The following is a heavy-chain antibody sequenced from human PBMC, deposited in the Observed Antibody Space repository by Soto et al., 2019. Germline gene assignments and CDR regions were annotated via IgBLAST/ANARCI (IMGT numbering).Heavy chain of an antibody. CDR2: TNAGNGNT. Sequence: QVQLVQSGAEAKKPGASVKVSCKASGYTFTSYAMHWVRQAPGHRLEWMGWTNAGNGNTKYSQKFQGRVTITRDTSASTAYMELSSLRSEDTAVYYCARSIVVVTALDYWGQGTLVTVSS. D-gene: IGHD2-21*02. V-gene: IGHV1-3*01. J-gene: IGHJ4*02. CDR3: ARSIVVVTALDY. CDR1: GYTFTSYA.